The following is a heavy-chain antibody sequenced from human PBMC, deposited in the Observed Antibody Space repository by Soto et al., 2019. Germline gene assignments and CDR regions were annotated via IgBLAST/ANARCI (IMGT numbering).Heavy chain of an antibody. Sequence: SETLSLTCAVYGGSFSGYYWSWIRQPPGKGLEWIGEINHSGSTNYNPSLKSRVTISVDTSKNQFSLKLSSVTAADTAVYYCARGKGIAAAGKPFDYWGQGTLVTVS. D-gene: IGHD6-13*01. CDR2: INHSGST. CDR1: GGSFSGYY. V-gene: IGHV4-34*01. J-gene: IGHJ4*02. CDR3: ARGKGIAAAGKPFDY.